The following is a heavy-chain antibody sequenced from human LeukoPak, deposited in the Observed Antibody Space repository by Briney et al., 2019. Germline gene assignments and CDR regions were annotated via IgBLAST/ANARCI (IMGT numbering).Heavy chain of an antibody. V-gene: IGHV3-30*02. D-gene: IGHD3-9*01. CDR3: ANPPLGGNYDILTGYGF. CDR2: IRYDGSNK. J-gene: IGHJ4*02. CDR1: GFTFSSYG. Sequence: GGSLRLSCAASGFTFSSYGMHWVRQAPGKGLEWVAFIRYDGSNKYYADSVKGRFTISRDNSKNTVYLQMNSLRPEDTAVYHCANPPLGGNYDILTGYGFWGQGTLVTVSS.